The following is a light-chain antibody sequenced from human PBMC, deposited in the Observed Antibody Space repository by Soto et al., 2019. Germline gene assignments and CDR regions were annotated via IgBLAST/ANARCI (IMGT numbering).Light chain of an antibody. CDR1: QSVSSN. CDR2: GAS. J-gene: IGKJ3*01. CDR3: QHQFT. V-gene: IGKV3-15*01. Sequence: EIVMTQSPATLSVSPGERATLSCRASQSVSSNLAWYQQKPGQAPRLLIYGASTRATGIPARFSGSGSGTEFTLTISSLRSQDFAVYYCQHQFTFGPGTKVDIK.